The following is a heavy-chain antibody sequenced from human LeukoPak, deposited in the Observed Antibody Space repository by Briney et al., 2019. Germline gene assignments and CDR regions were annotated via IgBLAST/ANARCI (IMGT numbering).Heavy chain of an antibody. D-gene: IGHD2-15*01. CDR2: IYYSGST. V-gene: IGHV4-59*01. CDR1: GGSISSYY. CDR3: ARGPGCSGGSCYYSFDY. Sequence: SETLSLTCTVSGGSISSYYWSWIRQPPGKGLEWIGYIYYSGSTNYNPSLKSRVTISVDTSKNHFSLRLSSVTAADTAVYYCARGPGCSGGSCYYSFDYWGQGTLVTVSS. J-gene: IGHJ4*02.